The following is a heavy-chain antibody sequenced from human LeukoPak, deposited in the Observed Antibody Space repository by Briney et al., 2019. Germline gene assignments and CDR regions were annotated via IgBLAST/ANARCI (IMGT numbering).Heavy chain of an antibody. CDR1: GGTFSSYA. Sequence: SVKVSCKASGGTFSSYAISWVRQAPGQGLEWMGRIIPIFGTANYAQKFQGRVTITTDESTSTAYMELSSLRSEDTAVYYCARAGNYYDSSGYLYYFDYWGQGTLVTVSS. CDR3: ARAGNYYDSSGYLYYFDY. J-gene: IGHJ4*02. V-gene: IGHV1-69*05. CDR2: IIPIFGTA. D-gene: IGHD3-22*01.